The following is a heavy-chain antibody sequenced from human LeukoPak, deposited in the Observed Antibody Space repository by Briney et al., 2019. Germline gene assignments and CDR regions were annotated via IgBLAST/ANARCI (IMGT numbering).Heavy chain of an antibody. CDR1: GGTFSSYA. CDR2: IIPIFGTA. D-gene: IGHD1-26*01. J-gene: IGHJ3*02. V-gene: IGHV1-69*13. Sequence: GASVKVSCKASGGTFSSYAISWVRQAPGQGLEWMGGIIPIFGTANYAQKFQGRVTITADESTSTAYMELSSLRSDDTAVYYCARVWWELENAFDIWGQGTMVTVSS. CDR3: ARVWWELENAFDI.